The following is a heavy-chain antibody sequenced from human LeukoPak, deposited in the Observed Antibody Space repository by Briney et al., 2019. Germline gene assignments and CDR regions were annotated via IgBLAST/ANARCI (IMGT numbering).Heavy chain of an antibody. J-gene: IGHJ4*02. Sequence: GGSLRLSCAASGFTFSRYAMSWVRQAPGKGLEWVSGTSYNGGSRFYADSVKGRFTISRDNSKNTLYLQMNSLRAEDTAVYYCAAQSARPQYYFDYWGQGTLVTVSS. CDR3: AAQSARPQYYFDY. CDR1: GFTFSRYA. CDR2: TSYNGGSR. V-gene: IGHV3-23*01. D-gene: IGHD6-6*01.